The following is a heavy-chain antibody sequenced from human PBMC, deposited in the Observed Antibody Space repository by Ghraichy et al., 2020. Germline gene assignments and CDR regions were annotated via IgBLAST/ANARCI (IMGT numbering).Heavy chain of an antibody. CDR3: ASDYYDSSGYYYS. CDR1: GFTSSNYA. V-gene: IGHV3-23*01. J-gene: IGHJ4*02. CDR2: ISGSGVST. Sequence: GESLRLSCAASGFTSSNYAMSWVRQAPGKGLEWVSTISGSGVSTYHADSVKGRFTISRDNSKNTLYLQMNSLRAEDTAVYYCASDYYDSSGYYYSWGQGTLVTVSS. D-gene: IGHD3-22*01.